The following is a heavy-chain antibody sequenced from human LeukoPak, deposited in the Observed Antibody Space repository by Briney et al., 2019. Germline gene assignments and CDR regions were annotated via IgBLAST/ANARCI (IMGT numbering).Heavy chain of an antibody. D-gene: IGHD6-13*01. CDR3: AREYRGAAAFDY. CDR2: IYTSGST. Sequence: SETLSLTCTVSGDSITSYYWSWIRQPAGKGLEWIGRIYTSGSTNYNPSLKSRVTISVDTSKNQFSLKLSSVTAADTAVYYCAREYRGAAAFDYWGQGTLVTVSS. CDR1: GDSITSYY. J-gene: IGHJ4*02. V-gene: IGHV4-4*07.